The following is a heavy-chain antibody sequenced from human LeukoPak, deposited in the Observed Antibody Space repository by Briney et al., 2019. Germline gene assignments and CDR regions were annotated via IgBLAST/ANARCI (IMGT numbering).Heavy chain of an antibody. D-gene: IGHD3-10*01. Sequence: PGGSLRLSCAASGFTFSNAWMSWVRQAPGKGLEWVGRIKSKTDGGTTDYAAPVKGRFTISRDDSKNTLYLQMNSLKTEDTAVYYCTTYITMVRGAIMVADYWGQGTLVTVSS. CDR3: TTYITMVRGAIMVADY. V-gene: IGHV3-15*01. J-gene: IGHJ4*02. CDR2: IKSKTDGGTT. CDR1: GFTFSNAW.